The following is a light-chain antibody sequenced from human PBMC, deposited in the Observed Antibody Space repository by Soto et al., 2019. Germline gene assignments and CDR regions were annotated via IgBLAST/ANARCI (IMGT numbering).Light chain of an antibody. CDR2: DAS. J-gene: IGKJ1*01. CDR1: QSVRSN. V-gene: IGKV3-15*01. CDR3: QQYDNWPPWT. Sequence: EIVMTQSPATLSVSPGERATLSCRASQSVRSNLAWYQQKPGQAPRLLIYDASTRATDIPARFSGSGSVTEFTLTISSLQSEDFAVYYCQQYDNWPPWTFGQGTKVEIK.